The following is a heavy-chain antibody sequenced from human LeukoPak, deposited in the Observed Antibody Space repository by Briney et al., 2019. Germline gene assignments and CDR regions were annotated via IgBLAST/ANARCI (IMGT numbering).Heavy chain of an antibody. V-gene: IGHV4-59*01. J-gene: IGHJ3*02. CDR2: IYYSGST. CDR3: ARENPTTFPEAFDI. Sequence: PSETLSLTCTVAGGSISSYYWSWIRQPPGKGLEWIGYIYYSGSTNYNPPLKSRVTISVDTSKNQFSLKLSSVTAADTAVYYCARENPTTFPEAFDIWGQGTMVTVSS. CDR1: GGSISSYY. D-gene: IGHD2/OR15-2a*01.